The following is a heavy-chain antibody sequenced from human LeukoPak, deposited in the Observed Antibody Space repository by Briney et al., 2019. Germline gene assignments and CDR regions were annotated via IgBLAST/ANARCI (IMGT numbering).Heavy chain of an antibody. CDR3: ARALGIFSFDS. CDR2: MYHSGST. J-gene: IGHJ4*02. CDR1: GYSISSGFY. Sequence: SETLSLTCTVSGYSISSGFYWGWIRQPPGKGLEWIGSMYHSGSTYYNPSLKSRVTISVDTSKNQLSRKLRSVTAADTAVYYCARALGIFSFDSWGQGALVTVSS. D-gene: IGHD3-3*01. V-gene: IGHV4-38-2*02.